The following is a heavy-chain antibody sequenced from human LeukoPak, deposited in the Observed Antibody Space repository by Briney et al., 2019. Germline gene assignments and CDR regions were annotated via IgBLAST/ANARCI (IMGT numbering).Heavy chain of an antibody. V-gene: IGHV3-23*01. CDR1: GFTFSIYA. Sequence: PGGSLRLSCAASGFTFSIYAMTWVRQTPGKGLEWVSSISGSGDTTYYADSVKGRFTISRDNSKNTLYLQMNSLRAEDTAVYYCARTAITPFDYWGQGTLVTVSS. D-gene: IGHD5-12*01. CDR3: ARTAITPFDY. J-gene: IGHJ4*02. CDR2: ISGSGDTT.